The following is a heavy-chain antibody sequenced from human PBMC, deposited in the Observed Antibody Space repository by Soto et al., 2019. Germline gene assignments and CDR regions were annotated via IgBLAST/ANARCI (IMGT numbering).Heavy chain of an antibody. V-gene: IGHV1-69*13. CDR2: IIPIFGTA. J-gene: IGHJ6*02. CDR1: GGTFSSYA. D-gene: IGHD2-2*01. Sequence: SVKVSCKASGGTFSSYAISWVRQAPGQGLEWMGGIIPIFGTANYAQKFQGRVTITADESTSTAYMELSSLRPEDTAVYYCATGRVPAARVRVYYGMDVWGQGTTVTVSS. CDR3: ATGRVPAARVRVYYGMDV.